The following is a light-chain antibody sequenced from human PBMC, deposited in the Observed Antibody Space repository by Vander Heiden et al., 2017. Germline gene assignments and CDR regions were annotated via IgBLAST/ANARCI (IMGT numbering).Light chain of an antibody. CDR2: DVS. Sequence: QSALTQPASVSGSPRPSITISCTASISHVGGYNYVSWYQQHPGKAPKLMIYDVSNRPSGVSNRFSASKSGNTASLTISGLQAEDEADYYCSSYSSTSTRVFGGGTKLTVL. CDR1: ISHVGGYNY. CDR3: SSYSSTSTRV. J-gene: IGLJ3*02. V-gene: IGLV2-14*03.